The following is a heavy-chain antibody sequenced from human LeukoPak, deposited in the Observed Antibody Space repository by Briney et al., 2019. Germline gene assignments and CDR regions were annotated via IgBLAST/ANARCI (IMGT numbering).Heavy chain of an antibody. CDR1: GGSFSGYY. J-gene: IGHJ4*02. V-gene: IGHV4-34*01. CDR2: INHSGST. D-gene: IGHD2-15*01. Sequence: PSETLSLTCAVYGGSFSGYYWSWIRQPPGKGLEWIGEINHSGSTNYNPSLKSRVTISVDTSKNQFSLKLSSVTAADTAVYYCARGSQSPGYCSGGSCRAKIFDYWGQGTLVTVSS. CDR3: ARGSQSPGYCSGGSCRAKIFDY.